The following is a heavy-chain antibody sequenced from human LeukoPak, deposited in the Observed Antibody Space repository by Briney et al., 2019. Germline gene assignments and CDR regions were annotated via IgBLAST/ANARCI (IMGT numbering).Heavy chain of an antibody. V-gene: IGHV3-30*03. J-gene: IGHJ4*02. CDR1: GFTFSSYG. D-gene: IGHD3-22*01. CDR2: ISYDGSNK. CDR3: TRGYYYDSSVTPTPFDY. Sequence: PGGSLRLSCAASGFTFSSYGMHWVRQAPGKGLEWVAVISYDGSNKYYADSVKGRFTISRDNSKNTLYLQMNSLRAEDTAVYYCTRGYYYDSSVTPTPFDYWGQGTLVTVSS.